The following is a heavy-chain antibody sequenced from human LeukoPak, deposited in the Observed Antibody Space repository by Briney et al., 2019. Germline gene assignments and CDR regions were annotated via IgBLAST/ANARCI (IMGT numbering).Heavy chain of an antibody. J-gene: IGHJ5*02. CDR2: IASTTSSNI. CDR3: ARGYYDILTGYYERWFDP. V-gene: IGHV3-21*01. D-gene: IGHD3-9*01. Sequence: GGSLRLSCAASGFTFSSYSMNWVRQAPGKGPEWVSSIASTTSSNIYYADSVKGRFTISRDNAKNALYLQMNSLRAEDTAVYYCARGYYDILTGYYERWFDPWGQGSLVTVSS. CDR1: GFTFSSYS.